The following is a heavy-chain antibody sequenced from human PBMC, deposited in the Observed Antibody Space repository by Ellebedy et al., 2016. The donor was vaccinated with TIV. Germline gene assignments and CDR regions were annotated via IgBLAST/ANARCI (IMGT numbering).Heavy chain of an antibody. CDR3: ARGHDS. J-gene: IGHJ5*01. CDR1: GFTFSSYW. Sequence: HTGGSLRLSCAASGFTFSSYWMHWVRQAPGKGLVWVSGISGDGSDIRYVDSVKGRFTISRDNAKSTQYLQMNSLRTEDTAVYYCARGHDSWGQGTLVTISS. V-gene: IGHV3-74*01. CDR2: ISGDGSDI.